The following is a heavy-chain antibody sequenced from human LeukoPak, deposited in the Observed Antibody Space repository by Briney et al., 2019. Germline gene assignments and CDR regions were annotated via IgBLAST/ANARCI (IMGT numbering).Heavy chain of an antibody. D-gene: IGHD6-13*01. CDR1: GYTFASYD. V-gene: IGHV1-8*01. CDR3: ARESSSSVAGFVDP. Sequence: ASVKVSCKTSGYTFASYDINWVRQATGQGLEWIGRINPGSDNTDYAQKFQGRVTMTKDTSISTVYMELSNLRSEDTAVYYCARESSSSVAGFVDPWGQGTLVTVSS. J-gene: IGHJ5*02. CDR2: INPGSDNT.